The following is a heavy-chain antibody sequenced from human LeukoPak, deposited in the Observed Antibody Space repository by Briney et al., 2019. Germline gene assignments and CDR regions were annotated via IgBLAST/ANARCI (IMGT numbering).Heavy chain of an antibody. D-gene: IGHD3-10*01. V-gene: IGHV1-8*01. Sequence: VASVKVSCKTSGNTFSSYDINWVRQATGQGFEWMGWMNPNSGNTAYAQKFQGRVTMTRDTSISTAYMELSSLRSEDTAVYYCARGGTLVQGVTVLYGMDVWGQGTTVTVSS. CDR3: ARGGTLVQGVTVLYGMDV. CDR2: MNPNSGNT. J-gene: IGHJ6*02. CDR1: GNTFSSYD.